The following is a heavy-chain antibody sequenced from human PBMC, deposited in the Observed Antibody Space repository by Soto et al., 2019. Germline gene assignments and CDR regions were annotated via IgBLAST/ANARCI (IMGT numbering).Heavy chain of an antibody. Sequence: PGGSLRLSCAASGFTFSSYAMHWVRQAPGKGLEWVAVISYDGSNKYYADSVKGRFTISRDNSKNTLYLQMNSLRAEDTAVYYCAREVWIQLWSNFDYWGQGTLVTVS. D-gene: IGHD5-18*01. V-gene: IGHV3-30-3*01. CDR3: AREVWIQLWSNFDY. CDR1: GFTFSSYA. CDR2: ISYDGSNK. J-gene: IGHJ4*02.